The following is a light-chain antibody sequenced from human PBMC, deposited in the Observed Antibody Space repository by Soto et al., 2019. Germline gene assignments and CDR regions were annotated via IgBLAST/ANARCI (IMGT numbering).Light chain of an antibody. V-gene: IGKV1-5*01. CDR3: QQYQSYWT. J-gene: IGKJ1*01. Sequence: DIQLTQSNSTLSVSVGDRVTITCRASQGITGWLAWYQQKPGKAPKLLIFDASTLESGVPPRFTGSGSGTEFTLSISNLQPDDFATYYCQQYQSYWTFGHGTMVDVK. CDR1: QGITGW. CDR2: DAS.